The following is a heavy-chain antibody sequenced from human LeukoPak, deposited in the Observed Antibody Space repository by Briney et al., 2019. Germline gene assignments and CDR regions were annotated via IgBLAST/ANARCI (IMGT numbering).Heavy chain of an antibody. CDR1: GFTFSSYA. CDR3: ARDRDKDYYYMDV. CDR2: ISGSGGST. J-gene: IGHJ6*03. V-gene: IGHV3-23*01. D-gene: IGHD5-24*01. Sequence: HTGGSLRLSCAASGFTFSSYAMSWVRQAPGKGLEWVSAISGSGGSTYYADSVKGRFTISRDNAKNSLFLQMNSLRAEDTAVYYCARDRDKDYYYMDVWGKGTTVTVSS.